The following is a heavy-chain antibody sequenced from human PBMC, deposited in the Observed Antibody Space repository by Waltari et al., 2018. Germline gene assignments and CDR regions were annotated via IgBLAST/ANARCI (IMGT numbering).Heavy chain of an antibody. V-gene: IGHV3-7*01. D-gene: IGHD3-3*01. CDR1: GFTFSSYW. J-gene: IGHJ4*02. CDR2: RKQDGSEK. CDR3: ARDWYYDFWSGSYYFDY. Sequence: EVQLVESGGGLVQPGGSLRLSCAASGFTFSSYWMSWVRQAPGQGLEWVAKRKQDGSEKYYVDSVKGRVTISRDNAKNSLYLQMNSRRAEDTAVYYCARDWYYDFWSGSYYFDYWGQGTLVTVSS.